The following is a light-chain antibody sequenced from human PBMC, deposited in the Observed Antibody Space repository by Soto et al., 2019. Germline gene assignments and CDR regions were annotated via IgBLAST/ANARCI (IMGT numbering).Light chain of an antibody. CDR1: QSISSW. Sequence: DIQMTQSPSTLSASVGDRVTITCRASQSISSWLAWYQQKPGKAPKLLIFDASSLESGVPSRFRGSGSARELGLAISSLQPDDFATYYCQQYSTYQWTLGQGTKVDIK. J-gene: IGKJ1*01. CDR2: DAS. V-gene: IGKV1-5*01. CDR3: QQYSTYQWT.